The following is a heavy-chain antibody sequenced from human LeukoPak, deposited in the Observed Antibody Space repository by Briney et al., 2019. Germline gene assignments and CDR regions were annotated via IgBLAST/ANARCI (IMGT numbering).Heavy chain of an antibody. CDR3: ARDSNSGSYCSSTSCPYWYFDL. D-gene: IGHD2-2*01. CDR2: ISSSSIYT. CDR1: GFALSDYY. J-gene: IGHJ2*01. Sequence: GGSLRLSCAASGFALSDYYMSWIRQAPGKGLEWVSYISSSSIYTNYADSVKGRFTISRDNAKNSLYLQMNSLRAEDTAVYYCARDSNSGSYCSSTSCPYWYFDLWGRGTLVTVSS. V-gene: IGHV3-11*05.